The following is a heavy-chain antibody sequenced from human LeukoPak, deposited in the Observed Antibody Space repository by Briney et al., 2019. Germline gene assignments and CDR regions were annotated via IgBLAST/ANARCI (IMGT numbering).Heavy chain of an antibody. CDR3: ARVSDTSMVTPGFDS. Sequence: GASVKVSFKTSGYNFNRYAITWVQQAPGQGLEWMGWISTSNGDTNYADTFQGRFTITTDSVTKTDYLELRCLRSGDTAIYFCARVSDTSMVTPGFDSWGQGTLVTVSS. J-gene: IGHJ4*02. V-gene: IGHV1-18*01. CDR2: ISTSNGDT. CDR1: GYNFNRYA. D-gene: IGHD5-18*01.